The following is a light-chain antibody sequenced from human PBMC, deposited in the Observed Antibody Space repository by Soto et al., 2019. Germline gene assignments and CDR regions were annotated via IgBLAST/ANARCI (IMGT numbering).Light chain of an antibody. CDR2: KAS. Sequence: DIQMAQSPSTLSASVGDRVIITCRASESISSWLAWYQQKPGKAPKLLIYKASTLQSGGPSRFSGSGSGTEFTLTISSLQPEDFATYYCQQHNSYPRTFGQGTKVEV. V-gene: IGKV1-5*03. CDR3: QQHNSYPRT. CDR1: ESISSW. J-gene: IGKJ1*01.